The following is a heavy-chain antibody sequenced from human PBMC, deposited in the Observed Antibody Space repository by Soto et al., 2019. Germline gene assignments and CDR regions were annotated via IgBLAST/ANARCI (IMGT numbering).Heavy chain of an antibody. Sequence: QVQLVESGGGLVKPGGSLRLSCAASGFSFGDYYMSWIRQAPGRGLEWISYTSGTGRTIDYANSVKGRFTISRDNADKSLYLQMNSLGAEDTAIYYCARAPSAHDSFDLWGQGTLVTVSS. J-gene: IGHJ5*02. CDR3: ARAPSAHDSFDL. CDR1: GFSFGDYY. CDR2: TSGTGRTI. V-gene: IGHV3-11*01. D-gene: IGHD5-12*01.